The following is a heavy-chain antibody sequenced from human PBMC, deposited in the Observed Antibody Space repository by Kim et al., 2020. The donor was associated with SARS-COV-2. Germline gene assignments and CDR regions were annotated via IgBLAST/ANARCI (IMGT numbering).Heavy chain of an antibody. CDR1: GYTFTSYY. CDR3: AGGDYYDSSGRGGGSPSDFAS. Sequence: ASVKVSCKASGYTFTSYYMHWVRQAPGQGLEWMGIINPSGGSTSYAQKFQGRVTMTRDTSTSTVYMELSSLRSEDTAVYYFAGGDYYDSSGRGGGSPSDFASCGQGNLVTVSS. J-gene: IGHJ4*02. CDR2: INPSGGST. V-gene: IGHV1-46*01. D-gene: IGHD3-22*01.